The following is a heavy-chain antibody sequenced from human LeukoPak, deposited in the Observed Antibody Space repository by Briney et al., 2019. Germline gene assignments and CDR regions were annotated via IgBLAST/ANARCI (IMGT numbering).Heavy chain of an antibody. J-gene: IGHJ4*02. Sequence: GSSVKVSCKASGGTFSSYAISWVRQAPGQGLEWMGGIIPIFGTANYAQKFQGRVTITTDESTSTAYMELSSLRSEDTAVYYCARDLGSGELEQYWGQGTLVTVSS. CDR1: GGTFSSYA. V-gene: IGHV1-69*05. CDR3: ARDLGSGELEQY. D-gene: IGHD1/OR15-1a*01. CDR2: IIPIFGTA.